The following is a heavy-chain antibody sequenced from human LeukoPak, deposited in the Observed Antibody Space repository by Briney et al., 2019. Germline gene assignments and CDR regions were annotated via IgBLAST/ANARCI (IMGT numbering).Heavy chain of an antibody. CDR2: INPNSGGT. J-gene: IGHJ1*01. Sequence: GASVKVSCKASGYTFTVYYMHWVRQAPGQGLEWMGWINPNSGGTNYAQKFQGRVTMTRDTSISTAYMELSRLRSDDTAVYYCARDGYGTYYYDSSGYYSPEYFQHWGQGTLVTVSS. D-gene: IGHD3-22*01. CDR3: ARDGYGTYYYDSSGYYSPEYFQH. V-gene: IGHV1-2*02. CDR1: GYTFTVYY.